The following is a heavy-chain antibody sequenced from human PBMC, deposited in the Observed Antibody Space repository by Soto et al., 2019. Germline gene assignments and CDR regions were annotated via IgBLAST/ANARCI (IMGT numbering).Heavy chain of an antibody. CDR3: ARDPRYYYGSSGPQNWFDP. J-gene: IGHJ5*02. D-gene: IGHD3-22*01. CDR2: IIPIFGTA. CDR1: GGTFRSYA. Sequence: SVQVSCKASGGTFRSYAISWVRQAPGQGLEWRGGIIPIFGTANYAQKFQGRVTITADESTSTADMELSSLRSEDTAVYYCARDPRYYYGSSGPQNWFDPWGQGTLVTVSS. V-gene: IGHV1-69*13.